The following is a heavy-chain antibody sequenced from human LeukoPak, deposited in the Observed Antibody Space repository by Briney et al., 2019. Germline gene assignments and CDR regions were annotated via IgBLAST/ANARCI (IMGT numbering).Heavy chain of an antibody. CDR3: ARDRITMIVENAFDI. V-gene: IGHV3-21*01. CDR1: GFTFSSYS. J-gene: IGHJ3*02. D-gene: IGHD3-22*01. Sequence: PGGSLRLSCAASGFTFSSYSMNWVRQAPGEGLEWVSSISSTGSYIYYADSVKGRFTIFRDNAKKSLFLQINSLRAEDTAVYFCARDRITMIVENAFDIWGQGTMVIVSS. CDR2: ISSTGSYI.